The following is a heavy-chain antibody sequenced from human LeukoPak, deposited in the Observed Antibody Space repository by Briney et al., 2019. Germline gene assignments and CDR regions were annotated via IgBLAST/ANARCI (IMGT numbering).Heavy chain of an antibody. CDR3: ARGYYYDSSGRLSY. CDR2: IYYSGST. Sequence: SETLSLTCTVSGGSVSSGSYYWSWIRQPPGKGLEWIGYIYYSGSTNYNPSLKSRVTISVDTSKNQFSLKLSSVTAADTAVYYCARGYYYDSSGRLSYWGQGTLFTVSS. J-gene: IGHJ4*02. D-gene: IGHD3-22*01. V-gene: IGHV4-61*01. CDR1: GGSVSSGSYY.